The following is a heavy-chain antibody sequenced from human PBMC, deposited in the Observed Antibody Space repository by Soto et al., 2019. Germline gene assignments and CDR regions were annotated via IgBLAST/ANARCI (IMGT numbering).Heavy chain of an antibody. V-gene: IGHV1-46*01. CDR3: ARGGYSYGSHSGRYYYYGMEV. D-gene: IGHD5-18*01. Sequence: GASVKVSCKASGYTFTSYYMHWVRQAPGQGLEWMGIINPSGGSTSYAQKFQGRVTMTRDTSTSTVYMELSSLRSEDTAVYYCARGGYSYGSHSGRYYYYGMEVWGQGTRVTVSS. CDR2: INPSGGST. CDR1: GYTFTSYY. J-gene: IGHJ6*02.